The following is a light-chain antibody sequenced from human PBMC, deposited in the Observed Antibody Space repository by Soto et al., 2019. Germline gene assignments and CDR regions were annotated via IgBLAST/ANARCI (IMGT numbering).Light chain of an antibody. J-gene: IGKJ3*01. CDR3: QQRSNWLFT. V-gene: IGKV3-11*01. CDR1: QSFSSY. CDR2: DAS. Sequence: EIVLTQSPATLSLSPGERATLSCRPSQSFSSYLAWYQQKHGQAPRLLIYDASNRATGIPARFSGSGSGTDFTLTISSLEPEDVAVYYCQQRSNWLFTFGPGTKVDIK.